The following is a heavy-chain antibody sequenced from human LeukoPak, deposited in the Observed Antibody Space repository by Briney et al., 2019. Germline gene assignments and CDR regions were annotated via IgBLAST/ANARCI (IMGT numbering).Heavy chain of an antibody. CDR1: RGSISGFY. V-gene: IGHV4-59*05. Sequence: PSETLSLTCTISRGSISGFYWSWIRQPPGKGLEWIGSIYYSGSTYYNPSLKSRVTISVDTSKNQFSLKLSSVTAADTAVYYCASGRTMVRGFLTPFDPWGQGTLVTVSS. CDR3: ASGRTMVRGFLTPFDP. D-gene: IGHD3-10*01. J-gene: IGHJ5*02. CDR2: IYYSGST.